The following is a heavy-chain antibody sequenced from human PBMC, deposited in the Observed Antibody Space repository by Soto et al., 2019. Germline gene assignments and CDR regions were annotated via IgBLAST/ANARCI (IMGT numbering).Heavy chain of an antibody. CDR2: IFSGGSV. CDR1: GFTVNRNY. D-gene: IGHD2-21*01. J-gene: IGHJ4*02. V-gene: IGHV3-53*01. Sequence: GGSLRLSCAASGFTVNRNYMSWVRQAPGRGLEWVSGIFSGGSVYYADSVKGRFTISRDDSKTTLYLQMNSLRAEDTAIYYCTRSPPSCCPSESWGQGTPVTVSS. CDR3: TRSPPSCCPSES.